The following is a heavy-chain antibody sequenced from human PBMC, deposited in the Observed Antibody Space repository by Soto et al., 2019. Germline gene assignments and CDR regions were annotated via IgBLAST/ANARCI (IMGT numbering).Heavy chain of an antibody. CDR1: GYSFTSYW. J-gene: IGHJ6*04. D-gene: IGHD5-12*01. V-gene: IGHV5-51*01. Sequence: GESLNISCKGSGYSFTSYWIGWVRQMPAKGLEWMGSLYPGDSDTRYSPSFQDQVTISADNSISTAYLQCSILNVSDTAMLYCASPIGYHLGGGMDVWGKETPVTVSS. CDR3: ASPIGYHLGGGMDV. CDR2: LYPGDSDT.